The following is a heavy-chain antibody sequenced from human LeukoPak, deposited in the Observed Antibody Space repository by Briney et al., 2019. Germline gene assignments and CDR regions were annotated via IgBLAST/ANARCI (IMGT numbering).Heavy chain of an antibody. CDR1: GGSFSGYY. CDR3: AREAYYYGSGRRGVPVIYYGMDV. D-gene: IGHD3-10*01. V-gene: IGHV4-34*01. Sequence: SETLSLTCAVYGGSFSGYYWSWIRQPPGKGLEWIGEINHSGSTNYNPSLKSRVTISVDTSKNQFSLKLSSVTAADTAVYYCAREAYYYGSGRRGVPVIYYGMDVWGQGTTVTVSS. CDR2: INHSGST. J-gene: IGHJ6*02.